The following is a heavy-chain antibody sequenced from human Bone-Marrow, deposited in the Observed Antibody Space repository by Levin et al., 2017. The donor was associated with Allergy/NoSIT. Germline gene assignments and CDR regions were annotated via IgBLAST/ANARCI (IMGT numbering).Heavy chain of an antibody. D-gene: IGHD3-22*01. CDR2: ITQDGSET. CDR1: GFAFSTHS. CDR3: AREATFYHDSLGYYPLDY. J-gene: IGHJ4*02. V-gene: IGHV3-7*01. Sequence: GGSLRLSCAASGFAFSTHSMTWVRQAPGKGLEWVAYITQDGSETYYVDSMRGRFTISRDNGQKALFLQLNSLGVEDTAVYYCAREATFYHDSLGYYPLDYWGQGTPVTVSS.